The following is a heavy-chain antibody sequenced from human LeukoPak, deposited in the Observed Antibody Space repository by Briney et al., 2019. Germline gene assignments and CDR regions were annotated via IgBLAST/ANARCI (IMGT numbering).Heavy chain of an antibody. CDR2: IYYSGST. D-gene: IGHD5-12*01. V-gene: IGHV4-39*01. Sequence: SETLSLTCTVSGGSISSSSYYRGWIRQPPGKGLEWIGSIYYSGSTYYNPSLKSRVTISVDTSKNQFSLKLSSVTAADTAVYYCARLGYSGYDPCPDYWGQGTLVTVSS. J-gene: IGHJ4*02. CDR1: GGSISSSSYY. CDR3: ARLGYSGYDPCPDY.